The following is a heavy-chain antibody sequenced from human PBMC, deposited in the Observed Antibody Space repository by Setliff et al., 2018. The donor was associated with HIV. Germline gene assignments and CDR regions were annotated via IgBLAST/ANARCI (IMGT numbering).Heavy chain of an antibody. J-gene: IGHJ6*03. CDR1: GYTFTNSD. CDR2: MNPNSGNT. D-gene: IGHD6-19*01. V-gene: IGHV1-8*02. Sequence: ASVKVSCKASGYTFTNSDINWVRQATGQGLEWMGWMNPNSGNTGYAQKFQGRVIMTRDTSITTAHMELSSLRSDDTAVYYCARGAWYTSGWYSSRYMDVWGKGTTVTVS. CDR3: ARGAWYTSGWYSSRYMDV.